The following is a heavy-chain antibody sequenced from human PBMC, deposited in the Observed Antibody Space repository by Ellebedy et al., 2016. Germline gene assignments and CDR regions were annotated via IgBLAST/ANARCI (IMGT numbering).Heavy chain of an antibody. CDR3: AKNWAYIGNSLDY. D-gene: IGHD4-23*01. CDR1: GFTFSSYW. V-gene: IGHV3-7*01. Sequence: GESLKISXAASGFTFSSYWMTWVRQAPGKGLEWVANIKQDGSEKYYVDSVKGRFTISRDNAKDLLYLQMSSLRSEDTAVYYCAKNWAYIGNSLDYWGQGTLVTVSS. J-gene: IGHJ4*02. CDR2: IKQDGSEK.